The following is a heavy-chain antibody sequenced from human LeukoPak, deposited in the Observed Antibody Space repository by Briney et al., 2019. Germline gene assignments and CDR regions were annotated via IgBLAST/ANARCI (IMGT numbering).Heavy chain of an antibody. J-gene: IGHJ4*02. D-gene: IGHD3-22*01. CDR1: GYTFTSYG. CDR2: ISAYNGNT. Sequence: ASVKVSCKASGYTFTSYGISWVRQAPGQGLEWMGWISAYNGNTNYAQKLQGRVTMTTDTSTSTAYMELRSLRSDDTAVYYCARQELAQNYYDSSGYYWVDYWGQGTLVTVSS. CDR3: ARQELAQNYYDSSGYYWVDY. V-gene: IGHV1-18*01.